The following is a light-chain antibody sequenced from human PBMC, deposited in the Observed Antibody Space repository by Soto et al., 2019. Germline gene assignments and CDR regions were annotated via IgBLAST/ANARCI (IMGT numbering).Light chain of an antibody. J-gene: IGKJ1*01. V-gene: IGKV1-39*01. CDR1: QNIRSY. CDR2: ATS. Sequence: DIQMTQSPSSLSASVGDRVTITCRASQNIRSYLNWYQQKPGKAPQLLIYATSSLQTGVPSRFSDNRSGTDFSLNNSDLQPEDSATDYCQQGYSSRWTSGRGTKVEI. CDR3: QQGYSSRWT.